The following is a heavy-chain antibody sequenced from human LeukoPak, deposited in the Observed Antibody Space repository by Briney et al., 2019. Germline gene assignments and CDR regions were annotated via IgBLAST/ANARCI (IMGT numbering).Heavy chain of an antibody. J-gene: IGHJ6*02. D-gene: IGHD5-18*01. Sequence: ASVKASCKASGYTFTSYDINWVRQATGQGLEWMGWMNPNSGNTGYAQKFQGRVTMTRNTSISTAYMELSSLRSEDTAVYYCARDSGGYTYGYGVYYYAMDVWGQGTTVTVSS. CDR1: GYTFTSYD. V-gene: IGHV1-8*01. CDR2: MNPNSGNT. CDR3: ARDSGGYTYGYGVYYYAMDV.